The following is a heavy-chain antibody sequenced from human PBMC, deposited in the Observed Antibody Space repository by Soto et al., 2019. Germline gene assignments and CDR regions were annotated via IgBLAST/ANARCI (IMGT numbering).Heavy chain of an antibody. CDR3: ARRVQQLVRGWFDP. V-gene: IGHV5-51*01. Sequence: GESLKISCKASGYSFSRYWIGWVRQMPGKGLEWMGFIYPGDSDTRYSPSFQGQVTISVDKSTSTTYLQWSSLKASDTAIYYCARRVQQLVRGWFDPWGQGTQVTVSS. CDR1: GYSFSRYW. D-gene: IGHD6-6*01. CDR2: IYPGDSDT. J-gene: IGHJ5*02.